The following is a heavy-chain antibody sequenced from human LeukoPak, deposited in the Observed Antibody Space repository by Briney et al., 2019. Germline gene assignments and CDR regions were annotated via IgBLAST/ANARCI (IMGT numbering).Heavy chain of an antibody. D-gene: IGHD2-21*02. CDR1: GGSISSSSYY. V-gene: IGHV4-39*01. J-gene: IGHJ4*02. CDR3: ARTAIADGLCDY. CDR2: IYYSGST. Sequence: ASETLSLTCTVSGGSISSSSYYWGWIRQPPGKGLEWIGSIYYSGSTYYNPSLKSRVTISIDTSKNQFSLKLSSVTAADTAVYYCARTAIADGLCDYWGQGTLVTVSS.